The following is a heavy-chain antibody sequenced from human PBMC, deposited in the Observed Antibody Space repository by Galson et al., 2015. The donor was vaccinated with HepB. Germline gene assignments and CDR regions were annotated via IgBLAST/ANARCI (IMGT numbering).Heavy chain of an antibody. CDR1: GLTFSSYW. Sequence: SLRLSCAASGLTFSSYWMSWVRQAPGKGLEWVANIKQDGSEKYYVDSVKGRFTISRDNAKNSLYLHMNSLRAEDTAVYYCAREALFRSGSFYTSRYYFDYWGQGTLVTVSS. J-gene: IGHJ4*02. CDR2: IKQDGSEK. CDR3: AREALFRSGSFYTSRYYFDY. V-gene: IGHV3-7*03. D-gene: IGHD3-10*01.